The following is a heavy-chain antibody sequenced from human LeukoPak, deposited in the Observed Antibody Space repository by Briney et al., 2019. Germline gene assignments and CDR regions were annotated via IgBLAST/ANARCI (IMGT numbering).Heavy chain of an antibody. J-gene: IGHJ4*02. CDR1: GFTFSSYA. Sequence: GGSLRLSCSASGFTFSSYAMHWVRQAPGRGLEYVSAISSNGGSTYYADSVKGRFTISRDNSKNTLYLQMSSLRAEDTAVYYCVPPGGTYFDYWGQGTLVTVSS. CDR3: VPPGGTYFDY. CDR2: ISSNGGST. D-gene: IGHD1-14*01. V-gene: IGHV3-64D*09.